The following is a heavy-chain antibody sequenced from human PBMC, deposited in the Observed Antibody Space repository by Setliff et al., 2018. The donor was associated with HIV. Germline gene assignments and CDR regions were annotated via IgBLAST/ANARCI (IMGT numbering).Heavy chain of an antibody. J-gene: IGHJ4*02. CDR1: GYTFSGYY. D-gene: IGHD1-1*01. V-gene: IGHV1-2*02. Sequence: ASVKVSCKASGYTFSGYYMHWVRQAPGRGLEWMGWINPNSGGTNNAQKFQGRVTMTRDTSINTAYMEFSSLRSDDTAVYYCARQLSNSLESWGQGTLVTVSS. CDR2: INPNSGGT. CDR3: ARQLSNSLES.